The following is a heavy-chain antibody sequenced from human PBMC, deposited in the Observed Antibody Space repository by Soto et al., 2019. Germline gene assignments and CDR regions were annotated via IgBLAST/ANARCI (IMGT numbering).Heavy chain of an antibody. CDR1: GGTFNTYA. CDR3: ARTARSGWSYFDY. V-gene: IGHV1-69*12. Sequence: QVQLVQSGAEVKKPGSSVKVSCKASGGTFNTYAINWVRQAPGQGLEWMGGIIPIFGTTNYAQNSQGRVTITADGSTRTAYMELSSLRSEDMAVYYCARTARSGWSYFDYWGQGTLVTVSS. CDR2: IIPIFGTT. D-gene: IGHD6-19*01. J-gene: IGHJ4*02.